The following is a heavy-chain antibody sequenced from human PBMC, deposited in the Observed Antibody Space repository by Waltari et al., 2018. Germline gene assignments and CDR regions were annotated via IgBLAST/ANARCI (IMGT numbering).Heavy chain of an antibody. CDR2: ISSSGSST. J-gene: IGHJ4*02. V-gene: IGHV3-48*03. CDR3: ARESGSSWSPLDY. CDR1: GFTFSSYE. Sequence: EVQLVESGGGLAQPGGSLRLSCVASGFTFSSYEMNWVRQAPGKGREWVSYISSSGSSTIYADSARGRFTISRDNAKNSLYLQMNSLRAEDTAVYFCARESGSSWSPLDYWGQGTLVTVSS. D-gene: IGHD6-13*01.